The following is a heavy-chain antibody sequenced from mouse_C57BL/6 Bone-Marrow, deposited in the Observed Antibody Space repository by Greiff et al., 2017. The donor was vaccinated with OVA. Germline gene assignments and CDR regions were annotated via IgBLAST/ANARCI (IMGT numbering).Heavy chain of an antibody. V-gene: IGHV1-72*01. Sequence: VQLQQPGAELVKPGASVKLSCKASGYTFTSYWMHWVKQRPGRGLEWIGRIDPNSGGTKYNEKFKSKATLTVDKPSSTAYMQRSSLTSEDSAVYYCARDYYGSIFAYWGQGTLVTVSA. CDR3: ARDYYGSIFAY. CDR2: IDPNSGGT. D-gene: IGHD1-1*01. CDR1: GYTFTSYW. J-gene: IGHJ3*01.